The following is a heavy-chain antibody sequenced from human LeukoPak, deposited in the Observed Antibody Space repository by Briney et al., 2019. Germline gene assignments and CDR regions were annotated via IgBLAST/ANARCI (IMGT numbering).Heavy chain of an antibody. D-gene: IGHD3-10*01. V-gene: IGHV4-34*01. CDR1: GGSFSGYY. CDR2: INHSGST. CDR3: AKDQTGRLMVRGVPDY. Sequence: SETLSLTCAVYGGSFSGYYWSWIRQPPGKGLEWIGEINHSGSTNYNPSLKSRVTISVDTSKNQFSLKLSSVTAADTAVYYCAKDQTGRLMVRGVPDYWGRGTLVTVSS. J-gene: IGHJ4*02.